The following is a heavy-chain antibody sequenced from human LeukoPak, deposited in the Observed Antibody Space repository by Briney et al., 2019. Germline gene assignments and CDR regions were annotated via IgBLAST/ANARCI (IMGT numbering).Heavy chain of an antibody. V-gene: IGHV3-23*01. CDR2: IRGNGRNT. Sequence: GGCLRPACAPAGFTVSTYAMGSVRQPPGKGREWVSSIRGNGRNTYYADSVKGRFTISRDNSKHTLYLQMNSLTVEDTAVYYCARDSPRPPTYYYDSSDFWGQGTLVTVSS. CDR1: GFTVSTYA. D-gene: IGHD3-22*01. CDR3: ARDSPRPPTYYYDSSDF. J-gene: IGHJ4*02.